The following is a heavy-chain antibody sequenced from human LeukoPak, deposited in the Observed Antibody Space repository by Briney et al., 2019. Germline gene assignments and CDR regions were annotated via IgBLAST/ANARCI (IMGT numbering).Heavy chain of an antibody. CDR1: GFTVSDNY. V-gene: IGHV3-53*01. D-gene: IGHD6-13*01. CDR3: ARDRDIGTTGTKYGMDV. Sequence: GGSLRLSCAVSGFTVSDNYMSWVRQAPGKGLEWVSDIYTGGSTYYEDSVKGRFTISRDISENTLYLQMNSLRAEDTAVYHCARDRDIGTTGTKYGMDVWGQGTTVTVSS. J-gene: IGHJ6*02. CDR2: IYTGGST.